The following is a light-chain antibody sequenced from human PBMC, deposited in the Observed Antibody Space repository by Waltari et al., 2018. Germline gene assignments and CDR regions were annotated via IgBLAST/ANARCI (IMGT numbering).Light chain of an antibody. V-gene: IGLV2-14*01. CDR2: DVS. CDR1: SSDVGGYNY. Sequence: QSALTHPASVSGSPGQSITISCTGTSSDVGGYNYVSWYQQHPGKVTKLLIFDVSNRPSGVSNRFSGSKSGNTASLTISGLQAEDESDYYCCSFTSRSTWVFGGGTKLTVL. J-gene: IGLJ3*02. CDR3: CSFTSRSTWV.